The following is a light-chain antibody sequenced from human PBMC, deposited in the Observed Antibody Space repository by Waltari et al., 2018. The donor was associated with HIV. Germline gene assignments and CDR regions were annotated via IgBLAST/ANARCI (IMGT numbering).Light chain of an antibody. J-gene: IGLJ2*01. Sequence: QSALTQPDSVSGSPGQSLTISCTGTNRNIGFFNLVSWYRQYPGKAPQLIIYGVTSRPSGISSRFSGSQSGNTASPTISGLQVDDEADYYCNSYASDDTVVFGGGTKLTVL. CDR3: NSYASDDTVV. CDR2: GVT. CDR1: NRNIGFFNL. V-gene: IGLV2-14*01.